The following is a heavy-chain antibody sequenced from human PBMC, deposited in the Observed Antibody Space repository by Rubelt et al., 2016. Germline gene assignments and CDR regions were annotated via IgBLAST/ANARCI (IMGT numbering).Heavy chain of an antibody. V-gene: IGHV4-34*01. J-gene: IGHJ6*02. Sequence: QVQLQQWGAGLLKPSETLSLTCAVYGGSFSGYYWSWIRQPPGMGLEWIGGINHRGGTNYNPSLKSRVTLSIETSKSQFSLKLTAVIAADTAVYYCARNIKTASMDVWGQGTTVTVSS. CDR2: INHRGGT. CDR3: ARNIKTASMDV. CDR1: GGSFSGYY. D-gene: IGHD1-14*01.